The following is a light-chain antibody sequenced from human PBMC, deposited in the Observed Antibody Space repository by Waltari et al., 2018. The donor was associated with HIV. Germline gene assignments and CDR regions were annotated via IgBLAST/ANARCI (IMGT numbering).Light chain of an antibody. V-gene: IGKV3-11*01. CDR1: QSGGRY. Sequence: IVLTHSPATLSLSPGERATLSSRPSQSGGRYLAWYQQKPGQAPRLLIYDASNRATGIPVRFSGSGSGTDFTLTISSLEPEDVALNYCQQRTNWPPYSFGQGTKLEIK. CDR2: DAS. J-gene: IGKJ2*03. CDR3: QQRTNWPPYS.